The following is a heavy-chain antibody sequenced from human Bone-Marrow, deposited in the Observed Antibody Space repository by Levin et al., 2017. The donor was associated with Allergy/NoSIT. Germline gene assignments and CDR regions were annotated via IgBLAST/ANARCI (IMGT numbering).Heavy chain of an antibody. CDR1: GFTFTSNW. V-gene: IGHV3-74*01. J-gene: IGHJ4*02. D-gene: IGHD3-16*01. CDR2: INTDGSTT. CDR3: ARGLYTAFGSTLDY. Sequence: PGGSLRLSCAASGFTFTSNWMHWVRQGPGRGLVWVSRINTDGSTTRYADSVKGRFTISRDNAKNTLYLEMNSLRAEDTAVYYCARGLYTAFGSTLDYWGQGTLVTVSS.